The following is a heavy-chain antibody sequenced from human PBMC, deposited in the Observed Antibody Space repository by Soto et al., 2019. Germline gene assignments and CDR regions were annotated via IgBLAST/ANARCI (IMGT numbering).Heavy chain of an antibody. D-gene: IGHD3-10*02. V-gene: IGHV2-5*02. CDR2: IYWDDDN. Sequence: QITLKESGPTLVKPTQTLTLTCTFSGFSLTNNGEAVGWFRQSPGKALEWLVLIYWDDDNRYNPTLRTRLSTTKDTSKNQVVLKLTTMYPVDTATYYCARYVATSPAGWFEPWGQGIPVTVSS. J-gene: IGHJ5*02. CDR3: ARYVATSPAGWFEP. CDR1: GFSLTNNGEA.